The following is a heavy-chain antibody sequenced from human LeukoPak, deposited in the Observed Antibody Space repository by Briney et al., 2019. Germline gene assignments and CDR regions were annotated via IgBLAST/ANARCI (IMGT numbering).Heavy chain of an antibody. CDR1: GFSLSTSGVG. V-gene: IGHV2-5*02. D-gene: IGHD3-10*01. CDR3: AHRGLIVEVRGVIRPLGAFDI. Sequence: SGPTLVKPTQTLTLTCTFSGFSLSTSGVGVGWIRQPPGKALEWLALIYWDDDKRYSPSLKSRLTITKDTSKNQVVLTMTNMDPVDTATYYCAHRGLIVEVRGVIRPLGAFDIWGQGTMVTVSS. CDR2: IYWDDDK. J-gene: IGHJ3*02.